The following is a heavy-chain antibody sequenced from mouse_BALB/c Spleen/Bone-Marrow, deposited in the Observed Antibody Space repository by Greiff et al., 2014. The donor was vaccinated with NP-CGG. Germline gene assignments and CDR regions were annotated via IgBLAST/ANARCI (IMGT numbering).Heavy chain of an antibody. D-gene: IGHD4-1*01. CDR2: INPNNGGT. CDR3: TRGRTWDFDY. Sequence: QVHVKQSGAELVKPGTSVKLSCKASGYTFATYYMYWVKHRPGQGLEWIGEINPNNGGTNFKEKFKSKATLTVDKSSSTAYMQLSSLTSEDSAVYYCTRGRTWDFDYWGQGTTLTVSS. CDR1: GYTFATYY. J-gene: IGHJ2*01. V-gene: IGHV1S81*02.